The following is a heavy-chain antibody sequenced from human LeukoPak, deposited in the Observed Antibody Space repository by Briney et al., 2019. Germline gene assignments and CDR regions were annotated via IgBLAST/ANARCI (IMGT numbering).Heavy chain of an antibody. CDR2: ISGDGGST. Sequence: GGSLRLSCAASGFTFDDDAVHWVRHAPGKGLEWVSLISGDGGSTYYADSVKGRFTISRDNSKNSLYLQMNSLRTEDTALYYCAKDITSSWYIASGAFDIWGQGTMVTVSS. D-gene: IGHD6-13*01. CDR3: AKDITSSWYIASGAFDI. CDR1: GFTFDDDA. J-gene: IGHJ3*02. V-gene: IGHV3-43*02.